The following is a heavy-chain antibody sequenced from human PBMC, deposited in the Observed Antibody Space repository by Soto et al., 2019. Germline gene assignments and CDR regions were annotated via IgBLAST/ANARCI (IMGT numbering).Heavy chain of an antibody. J-gene: IGHJ5*02. CDR3: APLVVTAMSTALDWFDP. CDR1: GGTFSSYA. CDR2: IIPIFGTA. D-gene: IGHD2-21*02. V-gene: IGHV1-69*13. Sequence: SVKVSCKASGGTFSSYAISWVRQAPGQGLEWMGGIIPIFGTANYAQKFQGRVTITADESTSTAYMELSSLRSEDTAVYYCAPLVVTAMSTALDWFDPWGQGTLITVSS.